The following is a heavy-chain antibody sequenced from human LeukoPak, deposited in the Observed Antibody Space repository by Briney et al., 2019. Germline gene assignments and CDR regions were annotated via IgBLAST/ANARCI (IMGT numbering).Heavy chain of an antibody. Sequence: GGSLRLSCAASGFTFSSYSMNWVRQAPGKGLEWVSSIGSTSNYVYYADSVKGRFTISRDNAKNSLYLQMNSLRAEDTAVYYCARAGSIAEAGFDYWGQGTLVTVSS. CDR3: ARAGSIAEAGFDY. V-gene: IGHV3-21*01. CDR2: IGSTSNYV. J-gene: IGHJ4*02. D-gene: IGHD6-19*01. CDR1: GFTFSSYS.